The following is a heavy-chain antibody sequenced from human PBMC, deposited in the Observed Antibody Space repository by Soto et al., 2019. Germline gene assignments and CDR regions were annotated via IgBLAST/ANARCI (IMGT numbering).Heavy chain of an antibody. CDR2: IHHAGGS. D-gene: IGHD4-17*01. CDR3: ARKRAGSDDYGDYSPHWYFYL. J-gene: IGHJ2*01. Sequence: QVPLPESGPGLVKPSGTLSLTCTVSSGSIRSHNWWTWVRQTPGKGLEWIGDIHHAGGSNYNPSLKSRVSIPVDKSKNQFSLRLSSVTVAYTAVHYCARKRAGSDDYGDYSPHWYFYLWGRGTLVTVSP. CDR1: SGSIRSHNW. V-gene: IGHV4-4*02.